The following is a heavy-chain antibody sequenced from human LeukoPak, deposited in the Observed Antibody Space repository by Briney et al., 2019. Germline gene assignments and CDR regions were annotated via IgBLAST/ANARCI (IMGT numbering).Heavy chain of an antibody. D-gene: IGHD2-2*01. J-gene: IGHJ4*02. Sequence: GESLKISCKGSGYTFTTYWIGWVRQMPGKGLAWMGIIYPGDSDTRYSPSFQGQVTISADKSINTAYLQWSSLKASDTAIYYCARQAGYCGSTSCSRSEFDYWGQGTLVTVSS. CDR1: GYTFTTYW. CDR2: IYPGDSDT. V-gene: IGHV5-51*01. CDR3: ARQAGYCGSTSCSRSEFDY.